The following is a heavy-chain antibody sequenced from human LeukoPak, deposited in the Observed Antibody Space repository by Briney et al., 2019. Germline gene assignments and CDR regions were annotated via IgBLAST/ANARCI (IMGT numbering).Heavy chain of an antibody. J-gene: IGHJ4*02. D-gene: IGHD2-15*01. CDR1: GFTFSSCG. CDR3: AKDTFRSRYCSGGSCYSGFDY. Sequence: PGGSLRLSCAASGFTFSSCGMGWVRQAPGKGLEWVSAISGSGGSTYYADSVKGRFTISRDNSKNTLYLQMNSLRAEDTAVYYCAKDTFRSRYCSGGSCYSGFDYWGQGTLVTVSS. V-gene: IGHV3-23*01. CDR2: ISGSGGST.